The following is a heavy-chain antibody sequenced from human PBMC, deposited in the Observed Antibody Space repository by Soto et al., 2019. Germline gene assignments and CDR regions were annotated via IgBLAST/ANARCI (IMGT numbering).Heavy chain of an antibody. D-gene: IGHD6-19*01. Sequence: QVQLVQSGAEVKKPGSSVKVSCKASGGTFSSYAISWVRQAPGQGLEWMGGIIPIFGTANYAQKFQGRVTITADESTSTAYMELSSLRSEDXXXXXCARANSSGWYSXXXYWGQGTLXXVXS. CDR2: IIPIFGTA. CDR1: GGTFSSYA. V-gene: IGHV1-69*01. J-gene: IGHJ4*02. CDR3: ARANSSGWYSXXXY.